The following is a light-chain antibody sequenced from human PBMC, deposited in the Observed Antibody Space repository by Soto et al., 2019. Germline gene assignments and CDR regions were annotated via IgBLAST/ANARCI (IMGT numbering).Light chain of an antibody. J-gene: IGKJ1*01. Sequence: EVMLIQSPATLSMSPGERATLSCRASETVATNLAWYQQKPGQAPRLLISGASTRAAGISDRFRGGGSGTEFPLTITSLRSEDSGTYYCQQYFEWPPMTFGQGTKVEI. V-gene: IGKV3-15*01. CDR2: GAS. CDR1: ETVATN. CDR3: QQYFEWPPMT.